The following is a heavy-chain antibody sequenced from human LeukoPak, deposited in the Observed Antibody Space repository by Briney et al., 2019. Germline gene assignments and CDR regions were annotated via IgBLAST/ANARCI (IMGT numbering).Heavy chain of an antibody. CDR1: GYTFTSYG. D-gene: IGHD2-8*01. V-gene: IGHV1-18*01. CDR2: ISAYNGNT. CDR3: ARDYCTHGVCYKRLADWFDP. J-gene: IGHJ5*02. Sequence: ASVKVSCKSSGYTFTSYGISWVRQAPGQGLEWMGWISAYNGNTNYAQKLQGRVTMTTDTSTSTAYMELRSLRSDDTAVYYCARDYCTHGVCYKRLADWFDPWGQGALVTVSS.